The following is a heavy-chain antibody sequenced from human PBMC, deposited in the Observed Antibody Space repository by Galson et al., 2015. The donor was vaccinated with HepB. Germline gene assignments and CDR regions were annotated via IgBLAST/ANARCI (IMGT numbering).Heavy chain of an antibody. D-gene: IGHD2-15*01. Sequence: SLRLSCAASGFTFSSYTMHWVRQAPGKGLEWVAVISYDGNNKYYADSVKGRFTISRDNAKNSLYLQMNSLRAEDTAVYYCVVAAQGRYYYYGMDVWGQGTTVTVSS. V-gene: IGHV3-30*04. CDR1: GFTFSSYT. J-gene: IGHJ6*02. CDR2: ISYDGNNK. CDR3: VVAAQGRYYYYGMDV.